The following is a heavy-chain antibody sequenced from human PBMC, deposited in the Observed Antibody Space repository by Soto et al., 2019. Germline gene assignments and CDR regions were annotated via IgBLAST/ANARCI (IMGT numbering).Heavy chain of an antibody. CDR3: ARDSSYYGSGSRAGDY. D-gene: IGHD3-10*01. Sequence: EVQLVESGGGLVQPGGSLRLSCAASGFTFSSYSMNWVRQAPGKGLEWVSYISSSSSTIYYAASVKGRFTISRDNAKNSLYLQMNSLRAEDTAVYYCARDSSYYGSGSRAGDYWGQGTLVTVSS. CDR2: ISSSSSTI. CDR1: GFTFSSYS. V-gene: IGHV3-48*01. J-gene: IGHJ4*02.